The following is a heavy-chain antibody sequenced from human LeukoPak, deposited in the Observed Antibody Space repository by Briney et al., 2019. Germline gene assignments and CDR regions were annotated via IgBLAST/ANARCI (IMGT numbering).Heavy chain of an antibody. CDR3: ARGYPDTAMVNYYGMDV. D-gene: IGHD5-18*01. J-gene: IGHJ6*02. Sequence: SETLSLTCAVYGGSFSGYYWSWIRQPPGKGLEWIGEINHSGSTNYNPSLKSRVTISVDTSKNQFSLKLSSVTAADTAVYYCARGYPDTAMVNYYGMDVWGQGTTVTVSS. CDR2: INHSGST. CDR1: GGSFSGYY. V-gene: IGHV4-34*01.